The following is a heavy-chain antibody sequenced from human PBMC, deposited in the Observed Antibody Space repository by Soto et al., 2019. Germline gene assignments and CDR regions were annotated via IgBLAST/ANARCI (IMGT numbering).Heavy chain of an antibody. J-gene: IGHJ5*02. D-gene: IGHD2-2*02. Sequence: ASVKVPCQASGYTFTSYDINWVRQATGQGLEWMGWMNPNSGNTGYAQKFQGRVTMTRNTSISTAYMELSSLRSEDTAVYYCARGSRYCSSTSCYTGYWFDPWGQGTLVTVSS. CDR1: GYTFTSYD. V-gene: IGHV1-8*01. CDR3: ARGSRYCSSTSCYTGYWFDP. CDR2: MNPNSGNT.